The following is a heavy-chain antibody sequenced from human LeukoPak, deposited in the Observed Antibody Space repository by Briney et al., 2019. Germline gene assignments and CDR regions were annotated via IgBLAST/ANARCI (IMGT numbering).Heavy chain of an antibody. CDR1: GGSISSYY. CDR3: ARVGNAKVTIFFFDY. D-gene: IGHD3-9*01. J-gene: IGHJ4*02. V-gene: IGHV4-59*12. CDR2: IYYSGST. Sequence: SETLSLTCTVSGGSISSYYWSWIRQPPGKGLEWIGYIYYSGSTNYNPSLKSRVTMSVDTSKNQFSLKLSSVTAADTAVYYCARVGNAKVTIFFFDYWGQGTLVTVSS.